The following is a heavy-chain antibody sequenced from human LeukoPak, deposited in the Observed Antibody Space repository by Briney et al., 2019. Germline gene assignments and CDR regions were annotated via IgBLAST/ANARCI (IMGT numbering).Heavy chain of an antibody. J-gene: IGHJ4*02. V-gene: IGHV1-2*02. CDR3: ARERTLTSCYDY. CDR1: GYTFTGYY. CDR2: INPNSGGT. Sequence: ASVKVSCKASGYTFTGYYMHWVRQAPGQGPEWMGWINPNSGGTNYAQKFQGRVTMTRDTSISTAYMELSRLRSDDTAVYYCARERTLTSCYDYWGQGTLVTVSS. D-gene: IGHD2-15*01.